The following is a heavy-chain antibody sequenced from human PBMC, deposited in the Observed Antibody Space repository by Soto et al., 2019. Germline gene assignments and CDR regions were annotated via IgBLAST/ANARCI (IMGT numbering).Heavy chain of an antibody. CDR2: IYYSGST. V-gene: IGHV4-39*01. CDR3: ERKVTAAISLGWFDP. Sequence: SETLSLTCTVSGGSISRSTYYWGWIRQPPGKGLEWIGSIYYSGSTYYRPSLKSRVTISVDTSKNQFSLKLSSVTAADTAVYYCERKVTAAISLGWFDPWGQGTLVTVYS. CDR1: GGSISRSTYY. J-gene: IGHJ5*02. D-gene: IGHD2-2*02.